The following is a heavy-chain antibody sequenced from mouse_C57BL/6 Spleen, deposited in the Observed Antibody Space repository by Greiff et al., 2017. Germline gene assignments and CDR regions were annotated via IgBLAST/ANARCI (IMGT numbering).Heavy chain of an antibody. Sequence: QVQLQQSGPELVKPGASVKISCKASGYAFSSSWMNWVKQRPGKGLEWIGRIYPGDGDTNYNGKFKGKATLTADKSSSTAYMQLSSLTSEDSAVXFCARFYGSSYEYYAMDYWGQGTSVTVSS. D-gene: IGHD1-1*01. CDR3: ARFYGSSYEYYAMDY. CDR2: IYPGDGDT. J-gene: IGHJ4*01. V-gene: IGHV1-82*01. CDR1: GYAFSSSW.